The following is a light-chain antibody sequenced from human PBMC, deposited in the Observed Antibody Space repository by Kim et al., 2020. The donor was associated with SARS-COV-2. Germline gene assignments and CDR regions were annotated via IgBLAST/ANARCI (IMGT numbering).Light chain of an antibody. CDR3: QQYNSYPLT. V-gene: IGKV1-16*02. CDR1: KDIRKY. CDR2: CAS. J-gene: IGKJ4*01. Sequence: ASGRDRGATTCRPRKDIRKYLAWLKQKPGKAPNSLIYCASCLQSGVPSKFSGSGSGTEFTLPISSLQPEDFATYYCQQYNSYPLTFGGGTKVDIK.